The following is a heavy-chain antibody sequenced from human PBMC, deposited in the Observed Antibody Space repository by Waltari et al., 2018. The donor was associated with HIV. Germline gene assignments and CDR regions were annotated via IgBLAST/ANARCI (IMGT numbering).Heavy chain of an antibody. CDR2: INWNSGTI. Sequence: EVQLVESGGGLVQPGRSLRLSCATSGFHFEDHAMHWVRQAPGKGLEWVSGINWNSGTIAYADSVKGRFTISRDNAKKSLYLQMNSLTGADTALYYCAKAYGSINWYRFDPWGQGTLVTVSS. CDR3: AKAYGSINWYRFDP. D-gene: IGHD6-13*01. CDR1: GFHFEDHA. V-gene: IGHV3-9*01. J-gene: IGHJ5*02.